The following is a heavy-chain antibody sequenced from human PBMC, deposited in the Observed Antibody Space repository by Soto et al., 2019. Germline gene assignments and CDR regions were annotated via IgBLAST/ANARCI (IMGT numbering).Heavy chain of an antibody. V-gene: IGHV4-59*01. CDR1: GGSISDYY. CDR3: ARGPYGDYVDAFDI. Sequence: SETLSLTCSVSGGSISDYYWSWIRQPPGKGLGWIGYVSYSGSTNYNPSLRSRVTISVDTSKNQFSLKLNSVTAADTAVYYCARGPYGDYVDAFDIWGQGTMVTVSS. CDR2: VSYSGST. J-gene: IGHJ3*02. D-gene: IGHD4-17*01.